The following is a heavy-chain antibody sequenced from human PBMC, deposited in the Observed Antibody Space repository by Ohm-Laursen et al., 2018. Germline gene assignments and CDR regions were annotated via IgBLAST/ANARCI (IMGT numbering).Heavy chain of an antibody. D-gene: IGHD2-15*01. CDR1: GFTFTSSA. V-gene: IGHV1-58*02. Sequence: SVKVSCKPSGFTFTSSAMQWVRQARGQRLEWIGWIVVGSGNTNYAQKFQERVTITRDMSTSTAYMELSSLRSEDTAVYYCAAFYCSGGSCARGPDAFDIWGQGTMVTVSS. CDR3: AAFYCSGGSCARGPDAFDI. CDR2: IVVGSGNT. J-gene: IGHJ3*02.